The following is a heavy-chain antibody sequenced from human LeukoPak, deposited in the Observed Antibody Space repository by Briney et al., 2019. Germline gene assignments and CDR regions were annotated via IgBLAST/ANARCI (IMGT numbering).Heavy chain of an antibody. D-gene: IGHD1-26*01. Sequence: ASVKVSCKASGYTFTGYYMHWVRLAPGQGLEWMGWISAYNGNTNYAQKLQGRVTMTTDTSTSTSYMELRSLRSDDTAVYYCARALVGVTPLDYWGQGTLVTVSS. CDR3: ARALVGVTPLDY. J-gene: IGHJ4*02. CDR2: ISAYNGNT. CDR1: GYTFTGYY. V-gene: IGHV1-18*04.